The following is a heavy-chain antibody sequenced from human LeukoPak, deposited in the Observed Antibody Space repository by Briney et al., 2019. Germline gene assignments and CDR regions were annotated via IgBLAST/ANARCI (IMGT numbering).Heavy chain of an antibody. CDR2: INPDSGGT. CDR1: GYTFTGYY. D-gene: IGHD6-19*01. Sequence: ASVKVSCKASGYTFTGYYMHWVRQAPGQGLEWMGWINPDSGGTNYAQKFQGRVTMTRDTSISTAYMELSRLRSDDTAVYYCARDLPSPSGLRVDYFDYWGQGTLVTVSS. V-gene: IGHV1-2*02. J-gene: IGHJ4*02. CDR3: ARDLPSPSGLRVDYFDY.